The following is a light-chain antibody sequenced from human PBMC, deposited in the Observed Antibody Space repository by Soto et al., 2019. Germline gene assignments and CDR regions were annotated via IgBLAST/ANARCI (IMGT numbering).Light chain of an antibody. V-gene: IGLV2-14*03. CDR1: SSDVGGYNS. CDR3: NSYSTTSTPVV. CDR2: DVS. Sequence: QSVLTQPASVSGSPGQSITISCTGTSSDVGGYNSVSWYQQHPDKAPKLMIYDVSNRPSGVSNRFSGSKSGNTASLTISGLQPEDEADYYCNSYSTTSTPVVFGAGTKLTVL. J-gene: IGLJ2*01.